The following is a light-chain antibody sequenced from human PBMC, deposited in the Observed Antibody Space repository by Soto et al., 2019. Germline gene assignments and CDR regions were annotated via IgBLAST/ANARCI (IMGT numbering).Light chain of an antibody. CDR1: QSVGSKS. V-gene: IGKV3D-15*01. CDR3: QQYSNWPLT. Sequence: EIVLTQSPGTLSLSPGERATLSCRASQSVGSKSLAWYQQKSGQAPRLVVYGASSRATGIPDRFSGSGSGTEFTLTINSLQSEDFAVYYCQQYSNWPLTFGGGTKVDIK. J-gene: IGKJ4*01. CDR2: GAS.